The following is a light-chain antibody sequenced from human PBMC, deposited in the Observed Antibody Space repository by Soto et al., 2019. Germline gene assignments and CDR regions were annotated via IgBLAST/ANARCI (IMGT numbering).Light chain of an antibody. J-gene: IGKJ3*01. CDR2: RAS. CDR3: QQYDTSYS. V-gene: IGKV1-5*03. CDR1: RSISSG. Sequence: DIRLTQSPSTLFAPGGDRATIPCGATRSISSGWAWYQQKQGKAPNLLIYRASTLETGVPSRFSGSGSGTEFTLTINSLQPDDFATYYCQQYDTSYSFGPGTTVDFK.